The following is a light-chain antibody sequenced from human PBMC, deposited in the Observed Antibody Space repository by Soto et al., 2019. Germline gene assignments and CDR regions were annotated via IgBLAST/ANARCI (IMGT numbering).Light chain of an antibody. V-gene: IGLV3-21*02. CDR1: NIAGKS. Sequence: SYELTQPPSVSVAPGQTARLTCGGNNIAGKSVHWYQQQPGQAPVLVVYNDFDRPSGIPERFSGSKSGDTATLTISGVESGDEADYYCQVWDSSSDHAVFGGGTKLTVL. J-gene: IGLJ2*01. CDR3: QVWDSSSDHAV. CDR2: NDF.